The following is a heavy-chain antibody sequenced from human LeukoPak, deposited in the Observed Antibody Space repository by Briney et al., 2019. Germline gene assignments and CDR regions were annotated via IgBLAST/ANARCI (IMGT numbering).Heavy chain of an antibody. D-gene: IGHD6-13*01. V-gene: IGHV4-34*01. CDR3: ARGPRGRHSSWYYSDY. CDR1: GGSFSGYY. Sequence: PSETLSLTCAVYGGSFSGYYWSWIRQPPGKGLEWIGEINHSGSTNYNPSLKSRVTISVDTSKNQFSLKLSSVTAADTAVYYCARGPRGRHSSWYYSDYWGQGTLVTVSS. CDR2: INHSGST. J-gene: IGHJ4*02.